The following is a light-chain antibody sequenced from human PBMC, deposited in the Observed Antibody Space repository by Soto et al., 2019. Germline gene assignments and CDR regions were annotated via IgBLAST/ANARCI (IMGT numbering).Light chain of an antibody. V-gene: IGKV1-5*01. CDR3: QQCNSYSIT. CDR1: QSISSW. J-gene: IGKJ5*01. Sequence: DSQRTQSPSTLSASVGDRVTITCRASQSISSWLAWFQQKPGKAPKLLIYDASSLESGVPSRFSGSGSGTEFTLTISSLQPDDFATYYCQQCNSYSITFGQGTRLEIK. CDR2: DAS.